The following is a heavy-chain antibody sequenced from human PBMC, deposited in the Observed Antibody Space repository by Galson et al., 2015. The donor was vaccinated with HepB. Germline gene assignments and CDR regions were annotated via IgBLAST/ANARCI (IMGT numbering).Heavy chain of an antibody. CDR2: MWHDGSGK. J-gene: IGHJ4*02. Sequence: SLRLSCAAPGFTFSTYGMHWVRQPPGKGLEWLAVMWHDGSGKYYADSVKGRFTISRDNSKNTLYLQMNSLRTEDTAVYYCARDDESTGDADYWGQGALVTVSS. D-gene: IGHD7-27*01. CDR1: GFTFSTYG. CDR3: ARDDESTGDADY. V-gene: IGHV3-33*01.